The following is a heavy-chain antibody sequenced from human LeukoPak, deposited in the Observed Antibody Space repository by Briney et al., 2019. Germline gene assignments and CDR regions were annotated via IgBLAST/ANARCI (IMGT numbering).Heavy chain of an antibody. CDR2: VNEDGSRT. D-gene: IGHD6-19*01. J-gene: IGHJ3*01. V-gene: IGHV3-74*01. CDR3: TRGHASGWTRDAFDL. CDR1: GSTFNRFW. Sequence: GGSLRLSCAASGSTFNRFWMHWVRQAPGQGLMWVSHVNEDGSRTTYADPVKGRFTVSRDNARGTLYLEMNNLAVDDTAVYYCTRGHASGWTRDAFDLWGQGTMVTVSS.